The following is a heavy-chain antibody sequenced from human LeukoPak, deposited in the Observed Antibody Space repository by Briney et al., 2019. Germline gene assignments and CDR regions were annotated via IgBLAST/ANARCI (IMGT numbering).Heavy chain of an antibody. Sequence: GGSLRLSCAASGFTFSSYWMTWVRQAPGKGLEWVANIEQDGSERNYVDSVKGRFTISRDNAKNSLYLQMNTLRDEDTAVYYCATGAGCGYWGQGTLVTVSP. CDR1: GFTFSSYW. J-gene: IGHJ4*02. CDR3: ATGAGCGY. D-gene: IGHD6-19*01. CDR2: IEQDGSER. V-gene: IGHV3-7*03.